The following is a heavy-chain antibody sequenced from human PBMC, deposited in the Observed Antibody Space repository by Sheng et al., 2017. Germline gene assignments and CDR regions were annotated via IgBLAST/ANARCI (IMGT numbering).Heavy chain of an antibody. CDR1: GFIFGSYG. CDR2: ISYDGSDT. V-gene: IGHV3-30*18. Sequence: ESGGGVVQSGRSLRLSCAASGFIFGSYGMHWVRQAPGKGLEWVAIISYDGSDTNYADSVKGRFTISRDNSQNTLYLQMNSLRPEDTAVYYCAKGYQLLPFDPWGQGTLVTVSS. D-gene: IGHD1-26*01. CDR3: AKGYQLLPFDP. J-gene: IGHJ5*02.